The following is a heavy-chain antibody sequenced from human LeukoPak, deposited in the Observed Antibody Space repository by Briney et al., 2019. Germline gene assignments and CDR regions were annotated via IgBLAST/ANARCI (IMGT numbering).Heavy chain of an antibody. CDR3: ARDSPALGTAFDI. V-gene: IGHV3-21*01. CDR1: GFTFSSYS. J-gene: IGHJ3*02. D-gene: IGHD7-27*01. CDR2: ISSSSSYI. Sequence: AGGSLRLSCAASGFTFSSYSMNWVRQAPGKGLEWVSSISSSSSYIYCADSVKGRFTISRDNAKNSLYLQMNSLRAEDTAVYYCARDSPALGTAFDIWGQGTMVTVSS.